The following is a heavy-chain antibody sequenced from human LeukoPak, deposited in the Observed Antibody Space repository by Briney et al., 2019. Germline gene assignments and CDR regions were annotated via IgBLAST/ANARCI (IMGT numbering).Heavy chain of an antibody. Sequence: GASVKVSCKASGYTFTSYDINWVQQATGQGLEWMGWMNPNSGNTGYAQKFQGRVTMTRNTSISTAYMELSSLRSEDTAVYYCARVQIRDHYYYMDVWGKGTTVTVSS. CDR3: ARVQIRDHYYYMDV. CDR1: GYTFTSYD. D-gene: IGHD1-1*01. V-gene: IGHV1-8*01. CDR2: MNPNSGNT. J-gene: IGHJ6*03.